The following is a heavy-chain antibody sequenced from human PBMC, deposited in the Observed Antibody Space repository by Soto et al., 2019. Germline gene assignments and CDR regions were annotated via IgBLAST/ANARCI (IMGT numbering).Heavy chain of an antibody. CDR2: VYSGGST. CDR3: AGHSHKDY. J-gene: IGHJ4*02. Sequence: EVQLVESGGGLVQPGGSLRLSCAASGFTVSSNYVSWVRQAPGKGLEWVSVVYSGGSTYYADSVKGRFTSSTDNSKNTLYLQMNSLRAEDTAVYYCAGHSHKDYWGQGTLVTVSS. V-gene: IGHV3-66*04. CDR1: GFTVSSNY.